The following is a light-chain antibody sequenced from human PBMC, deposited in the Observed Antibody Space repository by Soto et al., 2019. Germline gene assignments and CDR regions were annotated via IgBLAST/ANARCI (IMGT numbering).Light chain of an antibody. V-gene: IGKV3-20*01. Sequence: IALTQSPGTLSLSPGERATLSYRASQRVSSNYVAWYQHKPGQAPRLLIHGAPIRATGIPDRFSGSGSGTDFTLTISRLEPEDFAVYYCHQYGTLPYAFGQGTKLQIK. J-gene: IGKJ2*01. CDR3: HQYGTLPYA. CDR1: QRVSSNY. CDR2: GAP.